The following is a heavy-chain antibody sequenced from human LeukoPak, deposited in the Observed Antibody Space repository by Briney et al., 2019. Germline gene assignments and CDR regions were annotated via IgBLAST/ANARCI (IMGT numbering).Heavy chain of an antibody. CDR3: ARRGYCTGDSCYSGGFDY. CDR2: INPSGGTT. Sequence: RASVKVSCKASGYTFTSYLIHWVRQAPGQGLEWMGIINPSGGTTTYAQKIQGRVTMTRDTSTSTVYMELSSPKSEDTAVYYCARRGYCTGDSCYSGGFDYWGQGTLVTVSS. V-gene: IGHV1-46*01. CDR1: GYTFTSYL. D-gene: IGHD2-15*01. J-gene: IGHJ4*02.